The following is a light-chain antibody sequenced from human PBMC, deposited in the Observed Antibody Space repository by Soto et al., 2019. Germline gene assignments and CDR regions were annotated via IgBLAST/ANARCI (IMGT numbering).Light chain of an antibody. CDR3: QHYNSYSEA. Sequence: DIEMTQSGPTLPGCGGDRVTITCRASQTISSWLALYQQKPGKAPKLLIYKASTLKSGVPSRFSGSGSGTEFTLTISSLQPDDFATYYCQHYNSYSEAFGQGTKVDIK. CDR1: QTISSW. CDR2: KAS. J-gene: IGKJ1*01. V-gene: IGKV1-5*03.